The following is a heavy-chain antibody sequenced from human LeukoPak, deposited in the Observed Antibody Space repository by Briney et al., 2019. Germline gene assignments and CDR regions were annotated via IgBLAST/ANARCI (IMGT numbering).Heavy chain of an antibody. D-gene: IGHD1/OR15-1a*01. CDR1: GFTFSSYG. CDR3: AKDGGSIASQNKKSLYFQH. Sequence: GGSLRLSCAASGFTFSSYGMHWVRQAPGKGLEWVAVIWYDGSNKYYADSVKGRFTISRDNSKNTLYLQMNSLRAEDTAVYYCAKDGGSIASQNKKSLYFQHWGQGTLVTVSS. CDR2: IWYDGSNK. J-gene: IGHJ1*01. V-gene: IGHV3-33*06.